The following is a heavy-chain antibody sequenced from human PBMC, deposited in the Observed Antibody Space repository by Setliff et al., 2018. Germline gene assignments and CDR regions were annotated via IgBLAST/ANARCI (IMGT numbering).Heavy chain of an antibody. J-gene: IGHJ6*03. V-gene: IGHV4-59*01. CDR3: ARDGLGAFSLRSMDV. D-gene: IGHD3-3*02. CDR1: GGSISSYY. Sequence: SETLSLTCTVSGGSISSYYWSWIRQPPGKGLEWIGYIVYSGSTNYNPSPKSRVTISLDTSKNQFSLQLSSVTAADTAVYYCARDGLGAFSLRSMDVWGKGTTVTV. CDR2: IVYSGST.